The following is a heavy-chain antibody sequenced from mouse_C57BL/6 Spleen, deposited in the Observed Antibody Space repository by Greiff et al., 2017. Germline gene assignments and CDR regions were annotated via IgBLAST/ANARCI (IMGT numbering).Heavy chain of an antibody. CDR2: IYPGDGDT. D-gene: IGHD2-3*01. Sequence: VKLMESGPELVKPGASVKISCKASGYAFSSSWMNWVKQRPGKGLEWIGRIYPGDGDTNYNGKFKGKATLTADKSSSTAYMQLSSLTSEDSAVYFCARFEGWSNYFDYWGQGTTLTVSS. J-gene: IGHJ2*01. CDR1: GYAFSSSW. CDR3: ARFEGWSNYFDY. V-gene: IGHV1-82*01.